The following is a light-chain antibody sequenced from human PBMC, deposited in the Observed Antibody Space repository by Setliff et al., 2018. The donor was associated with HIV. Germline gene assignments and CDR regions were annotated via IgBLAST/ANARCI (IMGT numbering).Light chain of an antibody. CDR2: GNS. CDR1: RSNIGAGYD. V-gene: IGLV1-40*01. Sequence: QSALTQPPSVSGAPGQRVTISCTGSRSNIGAGYDVQWYQQLPGTDPKLVMFGNSNRPSGVPDRFSDSKSGTSASLAISGLQAEDEADYYCQSYDSSLGGYVFGTGTKVTVL. CDR3: QSYDSSLGGYV. J-gene: IGLJ1*01.